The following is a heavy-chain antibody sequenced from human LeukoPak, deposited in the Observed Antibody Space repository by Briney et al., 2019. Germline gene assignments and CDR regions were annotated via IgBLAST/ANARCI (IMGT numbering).Heavy chain of an antibody. V-gene: IGHV3-48*03. D-gene: IGHD3-10*02. CDR1: GFTFSSYE. J-gene: IGHJ6*04. Sequence: GSLRLSCAASGFTFSSYEMNWVRQAPGKGLEWGSYVSSSGSTIYYADSVKGRFTISRDNAKNSLYLQMNSLRAEDTAVYYCAELGITMIGGVWGKGTTVTISS. CDR3: AELGITMIGGV. CDR2: VSSSGSTI.